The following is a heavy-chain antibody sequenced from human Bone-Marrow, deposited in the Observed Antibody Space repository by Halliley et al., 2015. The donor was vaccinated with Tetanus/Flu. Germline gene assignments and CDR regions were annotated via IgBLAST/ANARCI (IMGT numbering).Heavy chain of an antibody. Sequence: SLRLSCAASGLTFTAYGMHWVRQTPGKGLEWVAVISDDGSDTYYADSVRGRFTISRDNSESTLYLQMNSLRAEDTAVYYCVNGVTDVAPDGAFDIWGQGTMVTVSS. CDR2: ISDDGSDT. V-gene: IGHV3-30*18. D-gene: IGHD2-21*01. J-gene: IGHJ3*02. CDR1: GLTFTAYG. CDR3: VNGVTDVAPDGAFDI.